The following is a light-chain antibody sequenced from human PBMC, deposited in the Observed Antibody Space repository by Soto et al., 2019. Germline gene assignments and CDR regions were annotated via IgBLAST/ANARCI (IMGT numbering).Light chain of an antibody. CDR3: QSYDGSLSGPVG. CDR2: DNN. CDR1: RSNIGAGFD. J-gene: IGLJ2*01. Sequence: QSVLTHPPSVSGAPGQRVTISCTGTRSNIGAGFDVHWYQQLPGTAPKLLIYDNNNWPSGVPDRFSGSKSGTSASLAITGLQAEYEADYSCQSYDGSLSGPVGVGGGTKLAVL. V-gene: IGLV1-40*01.